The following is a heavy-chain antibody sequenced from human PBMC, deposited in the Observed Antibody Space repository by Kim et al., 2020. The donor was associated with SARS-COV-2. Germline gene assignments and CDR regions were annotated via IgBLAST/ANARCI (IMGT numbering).Heavy chain of an antibody. J-gene: IGHJ6*02. V-gene: IGHV3-48*02. CDR2: ISSGSSTI. Sequence: GGSLRLSCAASGFTFSSYSMNWVRQAPGKGLEWVSYISSGSSTIYYADSVKGRFTISRDNAKNSLYLQMNSLRDEDTAVYYCARRGKAAAGQYGMDVWGQGTTVTVSS. CDR3: ARRGKAAAGQYGMDV. CDR1: GFTFSSYS. D-gene: IGHD6-13*01.